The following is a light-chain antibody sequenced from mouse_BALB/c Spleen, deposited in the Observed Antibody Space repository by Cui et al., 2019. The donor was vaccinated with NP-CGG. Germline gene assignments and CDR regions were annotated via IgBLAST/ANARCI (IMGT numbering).Light chain of an antibody. Sequence: QAVVTQESALTTSPGETVHITCRSSTGTVTTNNFANWVQEKPDHLFTGLIGGTNNRAPGVPARFSGSLIGDKAALTITGAQTEDEAIYFCALWYSNHWVFGGGTKLTVL. CDR1: TGTVTTNNF. CDR3: ALWYSNHWV. CDR2: GTN. J-gene: IGLJ1*01. V-gene: IGLV1*01.